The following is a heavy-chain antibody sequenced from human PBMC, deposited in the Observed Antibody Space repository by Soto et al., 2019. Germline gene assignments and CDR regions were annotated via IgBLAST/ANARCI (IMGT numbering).Heavy chain of an antibody. J-gene: IGHJ4*02. Sequence: QLQLQESGPGLVKPSETLSLTCTVSGGSISSSSYYWGWIRQPPGKGLEWIGSIYYSGSTYCNPSLKSRVTISVDTSKNQFSLKLSSVTAADTAVYYCARRDEHDYFDYWGQGTLVTVSS. V-gene: IGHV4-39*01. CDR3: ARRDEHDYFDY. CDR2: IYYSGST. CDR1: GGSISSSSYY.